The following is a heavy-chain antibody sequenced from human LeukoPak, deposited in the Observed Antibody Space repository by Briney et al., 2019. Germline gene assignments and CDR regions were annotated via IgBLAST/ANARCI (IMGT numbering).Heavy chain of an antibody. CDR1: GFTFSSYA. D-gene: IGHD3-16*01. V-gene: IGHV3-23*01. J-gene: IGHJ4*02. Sequence: GGTLRLSCAASGFTFSSYAMNWVRQAPGKGLEWVSAISGSGGSTYYADSVKGRFTISRDNSKNTLYLQMNSLRAEDTAVFYCARSRYDYIWGIDYWGQGTLVTISS. CDR3: ARSRYDYIWGIDY. CDR2: ISGSGGST.